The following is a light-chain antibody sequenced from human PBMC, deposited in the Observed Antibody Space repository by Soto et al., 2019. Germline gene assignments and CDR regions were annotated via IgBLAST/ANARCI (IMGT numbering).Light chain of an antibody. CDR3: HQYDTDST. CDR1: QTIRQW. Sequence: DIQMTQSPSTMSASVGDTVIITCRASQTIRQWLAWYQQRPGKAPNLLIYDASSLESGVPSRFSGSGSGTEFTLTITNLQPDDFATYYCHQYDTDSTFGPGTKVEIK. V-gene: IGKV1-5*01. J-gene: IGKJ1*01. CDR2: DAS.